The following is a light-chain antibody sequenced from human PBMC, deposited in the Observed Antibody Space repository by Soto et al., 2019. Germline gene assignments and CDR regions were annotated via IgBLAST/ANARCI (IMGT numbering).Light chain of an antibody. CDR2: GVS. CDR1: QTVSSTY. V-gene: IGKV3-20*01. J-gene: IGKJ1*01. CDR3: QQYATSPEWT. Sequence: EIVLTQSPGTLSLSPGERATLSCRASQTVSSTYLAWYQQKPGQAPRVLIYGVSTRATGIPDRFSGSGSGTDFTLTISRLEPEDFAVYYCQQYATSPEWTFGQGTKVEIK.